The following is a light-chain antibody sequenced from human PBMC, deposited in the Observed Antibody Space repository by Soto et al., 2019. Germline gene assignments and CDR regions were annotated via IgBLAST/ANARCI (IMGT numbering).Light chain of an antibody. CDR3: QQYKYRPIS. CDR2: DAS. J-gene: IGKJ5*01. CDR1: QSVSNK. Sequence: EIVMTQSPGTLSVSPGERATLSCRASQSVSNKLAWYQQNPGQAPRLLIHDASTRDTGIPARFSGSGSGTEFTLPISSLQSEDFAVYYCQQYKYRPISFGQGTRLEVK. V-gene: IGKV3-15*01.